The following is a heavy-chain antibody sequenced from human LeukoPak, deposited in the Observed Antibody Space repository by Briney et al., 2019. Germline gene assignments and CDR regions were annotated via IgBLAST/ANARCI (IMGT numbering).Heavy chain of an antibody. CDR3: ARNDYRDGYNCLDY. Sequence: GASVKVSCKASGYTFSNYTLNWVRQAPGQGLEWMGWIDTNTGNPTYAQGFIGRFVFSLDTSVTTAYLQISSLKAEDTAVYYCARNDYRDGYNCLDYWGQGTLVTVSS. J-gene: IGHJ4*02. CDR2: IDTNTGNP. CDR1: GYTFSNYT. V-gene: IGHV7-4-1*02. D-gene: IGHD5-24*01.